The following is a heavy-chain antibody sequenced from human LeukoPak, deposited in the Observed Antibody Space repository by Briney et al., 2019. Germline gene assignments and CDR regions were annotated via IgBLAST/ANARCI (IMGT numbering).Heavy chain of an antibody. Sequence: SETLSLTCTVSGGSVSSGSYYWSWIRQPPGKGLEWIGYIYYSGSTNYNPSLKSRVTISVDTSKNQFSLKLSSVTAADTAVCYCARDGDYGGPYYFDYWGQGTLVTVSS. J-gene: IGHJ4*02. CDR3: ARDGDYGGPYYFDY. V-gene: IGHV4-61*01. D-gene: IGHD4-17*01. CDR2: IYYSGST. CDR1: GGSVSSGSYY.